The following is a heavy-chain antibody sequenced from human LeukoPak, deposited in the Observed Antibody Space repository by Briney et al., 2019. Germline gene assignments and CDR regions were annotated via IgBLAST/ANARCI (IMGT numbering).Heavy chain of an antibody. J-gene: IGHJ4*02. V-gene: IGHV1-2*02. Sequence: GASVKVSCKASGYTFTGYYIYWVRQAPGQGLEYMGWINPNRGGTNSTQKFQGRVTMTRDTSISTAYMELSRLRSDDTAVYYCARGLGGYDSSEDYWGQGTLVTVSS. CDR1: GYTFTGYY. D-gene: IGHD3-22*01. CDR2: INPNRGGT. CDR3: ARGLGGYDSSEDY.